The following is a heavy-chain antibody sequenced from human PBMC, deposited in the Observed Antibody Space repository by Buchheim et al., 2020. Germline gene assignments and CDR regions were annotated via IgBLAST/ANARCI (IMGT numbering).Heavy chain of an antibody. CDR2: IKQDGSEK. CDR3: ARENYDILTGYFRYYYYYGMDV. Sequence: EVQLVESGGGLVQPGGSLRLSCAASGFTFSSYWMCWVRQAPGKGLEWVANIKQDGSEKYYVDSVKGRFTISRANAKNSLYLLMNSLRAEDTAVYYCARENYDILTGYFRYYYYYGMDVWGQGTT. V-gene: IGHV3-7*01. D-gene: IGHD3-9*01. CDR1: GFTFSSYW. J-gene: IGHJ6*02.